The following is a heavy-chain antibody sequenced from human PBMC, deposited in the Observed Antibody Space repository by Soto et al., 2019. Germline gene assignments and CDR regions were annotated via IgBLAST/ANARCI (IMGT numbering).Heavy chain of an antibody. CDR1: GFNFSGFS. CDR3: AREADFASSGYVLDY. J-gene: IGHJ4*02. D-gene: IGHD3-22*01. CDR2: VTSSPSSM. V-gene: IGHV3-21*01. Sequence: GGSLRLSCTAAGFNFSGFSMNWVSQETGKGLEWVSSVTSSPSSMFYADSVKGRFTISRDDAKDSLFLQMNSLRADDTAVYYCAREADFASSGYVLDYWGLGTLVTVSS.